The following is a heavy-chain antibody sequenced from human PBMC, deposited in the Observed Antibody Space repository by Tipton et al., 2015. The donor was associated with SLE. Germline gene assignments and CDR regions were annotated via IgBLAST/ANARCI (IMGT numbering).Heavy chain of an antibody. CDR1: GGSISSYY. CDR3: AREGTGTTRTFDY. V-gene: IGHV4-59*01. CDR2: IYYSGST. D-gene: IGHD1-1*01. Sequence: TLSLTCTVSGGSISSYYWSWIRQPPGKGLEWIGYIYYSGSTNYNPSLKSRVTISVDTSKNQFSLKLSSVTAADTAVYYCAREGTGTTRTFDYWGQGTPVTVSS. J-gene: IGHJ4*02.